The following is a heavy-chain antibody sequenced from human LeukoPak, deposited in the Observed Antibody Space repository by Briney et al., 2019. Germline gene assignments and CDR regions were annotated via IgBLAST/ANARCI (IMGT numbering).Heavy chain of an antibody. Sequence: PGRSLRLSCTASGFTFSDYAMSWVRQAPGKGLEWVGFIRSKAYSGTTEYAASVKGRFTISRDDSKSIAYLEMNSLITEDTAVYYCTRGNQVLLYFFDYWGQGTLATVSS. D-gene: IGHD2-2*01. CDR1: GFTFSDYA. V-gene: IGHV3-49*04. J-gene: IGHJ4*02. CDR2: IRSKAYSGTT. CDR3: TRGNQVLLYFFDY.